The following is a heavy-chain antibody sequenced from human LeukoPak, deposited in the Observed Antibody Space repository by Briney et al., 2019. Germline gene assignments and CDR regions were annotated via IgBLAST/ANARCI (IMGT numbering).Heavy chain of an antibody. CDR2: IYYSGST. Sequence: SETLSLTCTVSGGSISSSSYYWGWIRQPPGKGLEWIGSIYYSGSTYYNPSLKSRVTISVDTSKNQFSLKLSSVTAADTAVYYCAREEAAAAGFDWFDPWGQGTLVTVSS. D-gene: IGHD6-13*01. V-gene: IGHV4-39*07. J-gene: IGHJ5*02. CDR1: GGSISSSSYY. CDR3: AREEAAAAGFDWFDP.